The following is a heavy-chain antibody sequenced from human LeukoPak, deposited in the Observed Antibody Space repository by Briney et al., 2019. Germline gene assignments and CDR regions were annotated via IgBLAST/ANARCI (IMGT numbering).Heavy chain of an antibody. CDR1: GGTFSSYA. CDR3: ARGGHRYYYGSGSTVKSYNWFDP. D-gene: IGHD3-10*01. J-gene: IGHJ5*02. CDR2: ITPIYGTA. Sequence: SVKVSCKASGGTFSSYAINWVRQAPGQGLEWMGRITPIYGTANYAQNFQGRVTITADESTSTAYMELSSLRSEDTAVYYCARGGHRYYYGSGSTVKSYNWFDPWGQGTLVTVSS. V-gene: IGHV1-69*01.